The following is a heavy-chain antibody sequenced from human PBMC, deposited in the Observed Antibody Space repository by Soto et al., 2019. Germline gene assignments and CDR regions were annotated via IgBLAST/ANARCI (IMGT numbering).Heavy chain of an antibody. D-gene: IGHD5-18*01. CDR1: GGSISSSSYY. J-gene: IGHJ6*02. CDR3: ARVDTAMPGGMDV. Sequence: KPSETLSLTCTVSGGSISSSSYYWGWIRQPPGKGLEWIGSIYYSGSTYYNPSLKSRVTISVDTSKNQFSLKLSSVTAADTAVYYCARVDTAMPGGMDVWGQGTTVTVSS. V-gene: IGHV4-39*01. CDR2: IYYSGST.